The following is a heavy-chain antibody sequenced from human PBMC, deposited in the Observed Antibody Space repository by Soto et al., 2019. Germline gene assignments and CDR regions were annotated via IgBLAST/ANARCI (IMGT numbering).Heavy chain of an antibody. Sequence: PSETLSLTCTVSGGSVSSGDYYWNWIRQPPGKGLQWVGYMYYSGATDYNPSLKSRVTISRDTSKNQFSLKLRSVTAADTAVYYCARGGLYDFWSGLFDRGQGTLVTVSS. J-gene: IGHJ4*02. CDR3: ARGGLYDFWSGLFD. CDR1: GGSVSSGDYY. D-gene: IGHD3-3*01. CDR2: MYYSGAT. V-gene: IGHV4-30-4*01.